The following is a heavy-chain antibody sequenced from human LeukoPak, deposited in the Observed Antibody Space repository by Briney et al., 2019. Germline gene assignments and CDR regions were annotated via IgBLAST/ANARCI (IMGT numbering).Heavy chain of an antibody. V-gene: IGHV4-38-2*01. D-gene: IGHD3-10*01. CDR1: GYGISSDYY. CDR3: ARIITMIRGERSGYFAS. Sequence: PSETLSLTCAVSGYGISSDYYWGWIRQPPGKGLEWMASIYHSGSTCYNPSLKNRVTITVDTSKSQLSLELISVTAADTAVYYCARIITMIRGERSGYFASWGQGTLVTVSS. J-gene: IGHJ4*02. CDR2: IYHSGST.